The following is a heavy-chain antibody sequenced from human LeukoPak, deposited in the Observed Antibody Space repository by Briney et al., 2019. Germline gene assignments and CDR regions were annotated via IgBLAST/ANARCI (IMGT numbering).Heavy chain of an antibody. CDR2: INHSGST. Sequence: PSETLSLTCAVYGGSFSGYYWSWIRQPPGKGLEWIGEINHSGSTNYNPSLKSRVTISVDTPKNQFSLRLSSVTAADTAVYYCATNRPVQLERGYYMDVWGKGTTVTVSS. D-gene: IGHD1-1*01. J-gene: IGHJ6*03. V-gene: IGHV4-34*01. CDR1: GGSFSGYY. CDR3: ATNRPVQLERGYYMDV.